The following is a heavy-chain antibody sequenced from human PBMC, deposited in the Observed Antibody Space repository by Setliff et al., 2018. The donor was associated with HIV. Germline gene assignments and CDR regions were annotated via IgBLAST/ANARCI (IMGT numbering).Heavy chain of an antibody. V-gene: IGHV4-4*07. CDR1: GDSTSKYS. J-gene: IGHJ3*02. D-gene: IGHD1-1*01. CDR3: ARVPVRLQYAFDI. Sequence: SETLSLTCSVSGDSTSKYSWSWIRQPAGKGLEWIGRIYASGSTNYNPSLKGRVTMSVDTSKNQLTLKLTSLTAADTGVYYCARVPVRLQYAFDIWGQGTMVTVSS. CDR2: IYASGST.